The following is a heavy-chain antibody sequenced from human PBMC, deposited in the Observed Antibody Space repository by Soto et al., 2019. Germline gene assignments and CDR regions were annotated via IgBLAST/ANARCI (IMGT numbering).Heavy chain of an antibody. CDR2: IIPIFGTA. CDR1: GGTFSSYA. J-gene: IGHJ6*02. D-gene: IGHD3-16*01. V-gene: IGHV1-69*12. Sequence: QVQLVQSGAEVKKPGSSVKVSCKASGGTFSSYAISWVRQAPGQGLEWMGGIIPIFGTANYAQKFQGRVTITADESTSTAYMELSSLRSEDTAVYYCARGGGSGTFYYYYGMDVWGQGTTVTVSS. CDR3: ARGGGSGTFYYYYGMDV.